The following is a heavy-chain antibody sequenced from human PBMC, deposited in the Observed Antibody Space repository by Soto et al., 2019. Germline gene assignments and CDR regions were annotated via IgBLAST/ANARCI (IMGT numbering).Heavy chain of an antibody. V-gene: IGHV3-73*01. J-gene: IGHJ6*04. CDR3: QLRDNMDV. CDR1: GFTFSGSS. CDR2: MRSGAKNFAT. Sequence: EVQLVESGGGLVRPGGSLKVSCTVSGFTFSGSSIHWVRHSSGRGLEWVGRMRSGAKNFATEYGASMKGRFIISRDDSKNTAYLEMNSLTADDTAVYYCQLRDNMDVWGKGTTV.